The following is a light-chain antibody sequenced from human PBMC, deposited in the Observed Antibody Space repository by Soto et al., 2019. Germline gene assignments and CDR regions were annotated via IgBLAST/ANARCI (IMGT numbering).Light chain of an antibody. J-gene: IGLJ1*01. CDR2: EVS. V-gene: IGLV2-18*02. Sequence: QSALTQPPSVSGSPGQSVTISCTGTSGDVGSYNRVSWYQQPPGTAPKLMIYEVSNRPSGVPDRFSGSKSGNTASLTISGLQAEDEADYYCSSYTSSSPLDVFGTGTKVTVL. CDR1: SGDVGSYNR. CDR3: SSYTSSSPLDV.